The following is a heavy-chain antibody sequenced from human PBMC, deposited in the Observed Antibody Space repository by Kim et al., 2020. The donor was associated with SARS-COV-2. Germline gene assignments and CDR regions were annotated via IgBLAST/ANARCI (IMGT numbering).Heavy chain of an antibody. CDR1: GYTLTELS. CDR2: FDPEDGET. CDR3: ATVPLRFGTSRFSPFDY. D-gene: IGHD3-10*01. Sequence: ASVKVSCKVSGYTLTELSMHWVRQAPGKGLEWMGGFDPEDGETIYAQKFQGRVTMTEDTSTDTAYMELSSLRSADTAVYYCATVPLRFGTSRFSPFDYWGQGSLVTVSS. J-gene: IGHJ4*02. V-gene: IGHV1-24*01.